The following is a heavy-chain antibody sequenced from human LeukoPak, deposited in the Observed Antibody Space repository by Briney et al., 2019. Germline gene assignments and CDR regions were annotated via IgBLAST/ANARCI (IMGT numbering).Heavy chain of an antibody. D-gene: IGHD3-22*01. J-gene: IGHJ1*01. CDR2: IYYSGST. CDR1: GDSMNFFY. Sequence: PSETLSLTCTVSGDSMNFFYWSWIRQPPGKGLEWIGNIYYSGSTNYNPSLKSRVTISVDTSKNQFSLKLSSVTAADTAVYYCVRDHYYDSSGYTFRHWGQGTLVTVSS. CDR3: VRDHYYDSSGYTFRH. V-gene: IGHV4-59*01.